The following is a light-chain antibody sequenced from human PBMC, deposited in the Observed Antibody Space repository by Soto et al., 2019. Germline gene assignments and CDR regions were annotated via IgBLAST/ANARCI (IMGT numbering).Light chain of an antibody. CDR1: QTISSW. Sequence: DIQMTQSPSTLSGSVGDRVTITCRASQTISSWLAWYQQKPGKAPKLLIYKASTLKSGVPSRFSGSGSGTDFTLTISSLQPEDFATYYCQHCYSTPYTFGQGTKLELK. CDR2: KAS. V-gene: IGKV1-5*03. J-gene: IGKJ2*01. CDR3: QHCYSTPYT.